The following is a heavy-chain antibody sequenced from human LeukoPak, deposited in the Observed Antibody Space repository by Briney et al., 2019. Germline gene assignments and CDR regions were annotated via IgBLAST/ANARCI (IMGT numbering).Heavy chain of an antibody. D-gene: IGHD4-17*01. J-gene: IGHJ4*02. Sequence: GGSLRLSCAASGFTVSSNYMSWVRQAPGKGLEWVAVISYDGSNKYYADSVKGRFTISRDNSKNTLYLQMNSLRAEDTAVYYCARGSESYGDHIRSRIHYFDYWGQGTLVTVSS. CDR2: ISYDGSNK. CDR1: GFTVSSNY. V-gene: IGHV3-30*03. CDR3: ARGSESYGDHIRSRIHYFDY.